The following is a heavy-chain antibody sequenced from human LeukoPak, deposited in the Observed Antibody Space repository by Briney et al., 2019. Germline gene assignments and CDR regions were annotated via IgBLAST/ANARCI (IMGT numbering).Heavy chain of an antibody. Sequence: GGSLRLSCAASGFTLSNTWMSWVRQAPGEGLGWVGRIKNKDDGGTTDYAAPVKGRFTISRDDSKNTLYLQMNSLKAEDTGVYYCTSVPRQIAAADIWGQGTLVTVSA. CDR1: GFTLSNTW. CDR3: TSVPRQIAAADI. CDR2: IKNKDDGGTT. J-gene: IGHJ4*02. V-gene: IGHV3-15*01. D-gene: IGHD6-13*01.